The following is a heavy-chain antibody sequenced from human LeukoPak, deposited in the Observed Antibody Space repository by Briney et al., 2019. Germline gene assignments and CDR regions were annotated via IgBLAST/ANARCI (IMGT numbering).Heavy chain of an antibody. D-gene: IGHD1-26*01. J-gene: IGHJ4*02. CDR3: ARHASGSYYAFDY. CDR2: IYYSGST. CDR1: GGSISSSSYY. V-gene: IGHV4-39*01. Sequence: PSETLSLTCTVSGGSISSSSYYWGWIRQPPGKGLEWIGSIYYSGSTYYNPSPKSRVTISVDTSKNQFSLKLSSVTAADTAVYYCARHASGSYYAFDYWGQGTLVTVSS.